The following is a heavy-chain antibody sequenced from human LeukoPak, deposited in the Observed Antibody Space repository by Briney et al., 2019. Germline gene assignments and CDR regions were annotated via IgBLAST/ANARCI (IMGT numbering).Heavy chain of an antibody. CDR1: GYTFTSYG. V-gene: IGHV1-18*01. J-gene: IGHJ3*02. Sequence: ASVKVSCKASGYTFTSYGISWVRQAPGQGLEWMGWISAYNGNTNYAQKLQGRVAMTTDTSTSTAYMELRSLRPDDTAVYYCARGGKQWLVLGAFDIWGQGTMVTVSS. CDR2: ISAYNGNT. D-gene: IGHD6-19*01. CDR3: ARGGKQWLVLGAFDI.